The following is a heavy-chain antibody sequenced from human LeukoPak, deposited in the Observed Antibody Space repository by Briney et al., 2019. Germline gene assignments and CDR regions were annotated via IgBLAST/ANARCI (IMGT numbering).Heavy chain of an antibody. CDR3: ARDYYTADY. D-gene: IGHD3-3*01. CDR2: INHSGST. V-gene: IGHV4-34*01. J-gene: IGHJ4*02. CDR1: GGSFSGYY. Sequence: PSETLSLTCAVYGGSFSGYYWSWIRQPPGKGLEWIGEINHSGSTNYNPSLKSRVTISVDTSKKQFSLKLSSVTAADTAIYYCARDYYTADYWGQGTLVTVSS.